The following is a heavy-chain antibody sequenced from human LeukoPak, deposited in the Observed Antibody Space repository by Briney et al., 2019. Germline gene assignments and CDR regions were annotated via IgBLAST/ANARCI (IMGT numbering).Heavy chain of an antibody. CDR2: ISGSGGST. CDR1: GFTFSSYA. CDR3: AKDSGRVVNLYYFDY. D-gene: IGHD2-15*01. Sequence: GGSLRLSCAASGFTFSSYAMSWVRQAPGKGLEWVSAISGSGGSTYYADSVKGRFTISRDNSKNTLYLRMNSLRAEDTAVYYCAKDSGRVVNLYYFDYWGQGTLVTVSS. J-gene: IGHJ4*02. V-gene: IGHV3-23*01.